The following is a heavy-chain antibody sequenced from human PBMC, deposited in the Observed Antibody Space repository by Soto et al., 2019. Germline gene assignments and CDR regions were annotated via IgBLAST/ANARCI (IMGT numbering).Heavy chain of an antibody. CDR3: ARSRYGAIPNPYYLAY. Sequence: QVQLQESGPGLVKPSETLSLTCTVSGGSISTYYWSWMRQPPGKGLEWIGYINYSGSTNYNPSLQSRCTIPVDTCKHQFSLQLSSVPAADTAVYYWARSRYGAIPNPYYLAYWGQGTLVTVSS. CDR2: INYSGST. CDR1: GGSISTYY. D-gene: IGHD4-17*01. V-gene: IGHV4-59*12. J-gene: IGHJ4*02.